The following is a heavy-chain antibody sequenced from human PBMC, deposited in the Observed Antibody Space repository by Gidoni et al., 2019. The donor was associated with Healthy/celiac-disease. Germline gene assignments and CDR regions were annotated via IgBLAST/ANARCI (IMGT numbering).Heavy chain of an antibody. V-gene: IGHV1-46*03. CDR1: GYTFTSYY. Sequence: QVQLVQSGAEVKKPGASVKVSCTASGYTFTSYYMHWVRQAPGQGLEWMGIINPSGGSTSYAQKFRGRVTMTRDTSTSTVYMGLSSLRSEDTAVYYCAMEWEPLRARDNWFDPWGQGTLVTVSS. D-gene: IGHD1-26*01. J-gene: IGHJ5*02. CDR3: AMEWEPLRARDNWFDP. CDR2: INPSGGST.